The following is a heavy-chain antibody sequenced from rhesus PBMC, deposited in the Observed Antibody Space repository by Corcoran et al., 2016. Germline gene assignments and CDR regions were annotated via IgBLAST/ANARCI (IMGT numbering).Heavy chain of an antibody. J-gene: IGHJ4*01. CDR3: ARVRGGSSSYFP. CDR2: IYWNDSK. V-gene: IGHV2-95*01. D-gene: IGHD6-43*01. Sequence: QVTLKASGPALVKPTQTLTLTCTFSGFSISTTGTGVGWIRQPPGKALECLASIYWNDSKYYSTSLKSRLTISKDTSKNQVVLTMTNMDPVDTATYYCARVRGGSSSYFPWGQGVLVTVSS. CDR1: GFSISTTGTG.